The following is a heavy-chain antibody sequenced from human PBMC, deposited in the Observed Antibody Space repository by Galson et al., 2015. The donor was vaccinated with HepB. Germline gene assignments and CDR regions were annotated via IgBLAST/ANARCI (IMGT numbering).Heavy chain of an antibody. J-gene: IGHJ4*02. D-gene: IGHD3-3*01. CDR3: ARGSETRDYDFWRDRFGY. V-gene: IGHV1-3*01. CDR2: INAGNGNT. CDR1: GYTFTSYA. Sequence: SVKVSCKASGYTFTSYAMHWVRQAPGQRLEWMGWINAGNGNTKYSQKFQGRVTITRDTSASTAYMELSSLRSEDTAVYYCARGSETRDYDFWRDRFGYWGQGTLVTVSS.